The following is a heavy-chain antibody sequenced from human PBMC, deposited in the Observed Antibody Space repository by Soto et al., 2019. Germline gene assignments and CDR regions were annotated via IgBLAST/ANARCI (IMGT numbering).Heavy chain of an antibody. CDR2: IYPGDSDT. Sequence: GESLKISCKGSGYSFTSYWIGWVRQMPGKGLEWMGIIYPGDSDTRYSPSFQGQVTISADKSISTAYLQWSSLKASDTAMYYCARQTRYGGYASGMDVWGQGTTVNVPS. CDR1: GYSFTSYW. V-gene: IGHV5-51*01. J-gene: IGHJ6*02. D-gene: IGHD5-12*01. CDR3: ARQTRYGGYASGMDV.